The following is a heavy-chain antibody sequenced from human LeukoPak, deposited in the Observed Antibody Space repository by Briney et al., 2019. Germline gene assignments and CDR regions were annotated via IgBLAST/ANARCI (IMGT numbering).Heavy chain of an antibody. D-gene: IGHD6-13*01. J-gene: IGHJ4*02. V-gene: IGHV4-59*05. CDR1: GFTFSNAW. CDR3: ARQLSIGAASTY. Sequence: PGGSLRLSCAASGFTFSNAWMSWVRQAPGKGLEWGGSVYYTGNTYYNPSLKSRVTISVDTSKNQFSLKLSSVTAAATAVYYCARQLSIGAASTYWGQGTLVTVSS. CDR2: VYYTGNT.